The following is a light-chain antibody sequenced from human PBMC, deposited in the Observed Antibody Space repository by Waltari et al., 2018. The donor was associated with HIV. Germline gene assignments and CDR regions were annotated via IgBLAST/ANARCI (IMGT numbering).Light chain of an antibody. CDR3: QQYNKWPET. Sequence: EIVMTQSPATLSVSPGERATLSCRASQSVSSNLAWYQQKPGQAPRLLIYGSSTRATGIPARFSGSGSGTEFTITISSLQSEDFAVYYCQQYNKWPETFGQGTKVEIK. CDR1: QSVSSN. J-gene: IGKJ1*01. CDR2: GSS. V-gene: IGKV3-15*01.